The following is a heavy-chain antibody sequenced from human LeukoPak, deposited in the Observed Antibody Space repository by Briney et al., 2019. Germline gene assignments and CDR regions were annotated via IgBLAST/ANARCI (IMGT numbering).Heavy chain of an antibody. CDR1: GFTFSSYS. V-gene: IGHV3-21*01. Sequence: GGSLRLSCAASGFTFSSYSMNWVRQAPGKGLEWVSSISSSSSYIYYADSVKGRFAISRDNSKNTLYLQMNSLRAEDTAVYYCAPPAPNDCWGQGTLVTVSS. J-gene: IGHJ4*02. CDR3: APPAPNDC. CDR2: ISSSSSYI.